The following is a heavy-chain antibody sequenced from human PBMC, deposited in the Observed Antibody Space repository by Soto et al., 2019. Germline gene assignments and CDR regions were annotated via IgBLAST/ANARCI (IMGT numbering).Heavy chain of an antibody. Sequence: DVQLVESGGDLVQPGGSLRLSCADSRFTFSGYWMYWVRQAPGKGLEWVANIKEDGSEKNYVDSVRGRFTISRDNAKNSLYRQRNSLRAEDTAVYYCARGARIWGQGTMVTVS. J-gene: IGHJ3*02. CDR2: IKEDGSEK. CDR1: RFTFSGYW. CDR3: ARGARI. V-gene: IGHV3-7*01.